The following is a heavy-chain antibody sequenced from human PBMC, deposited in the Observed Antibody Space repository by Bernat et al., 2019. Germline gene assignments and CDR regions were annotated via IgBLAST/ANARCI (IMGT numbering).Heavy chain of an antibody. CDR3: ARGSGDDSGSYGDPMDV. J-gene: IGHJ6*04. CDR1: GGTFSSYA. D-gene: IGHD3-10*01. Sequence: QVQLVQSGAEVKKPGSSVTFSCKASGGTFSSYAIIWVRQAPGQGLEWMGGIIPIFGTANYAQKFQGRVTITADESTSTAYMELSSLRSEDTAVYYCARGSGDDSGSYGDPMDVWGKGTTVTVSS. CDR2: IIPIFGTA. V-gene: IGHV1-69*01.